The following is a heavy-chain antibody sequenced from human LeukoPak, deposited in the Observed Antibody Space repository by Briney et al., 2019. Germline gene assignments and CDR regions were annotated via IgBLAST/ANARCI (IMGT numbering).Heavy chain of an antibody. J-gene: IGHJ3*02. CDR2: ISWNSGSI. Sequence: GGSLRLSCAASGFTFDDYAMHWVRQAPGKGLEWVSSISWNSGSIGYADSVKGRFTISRDNAKNSLYLQMNSLRAEDMALYYCAKGGYSTSRDAFDIWGQGTMVTVSS. CDR1: GFTFDDYA. D-gene: IGHD6-6*01. CDR3: AKGGYSTSRDAFDI. V-gene: IGHV3-9*03.